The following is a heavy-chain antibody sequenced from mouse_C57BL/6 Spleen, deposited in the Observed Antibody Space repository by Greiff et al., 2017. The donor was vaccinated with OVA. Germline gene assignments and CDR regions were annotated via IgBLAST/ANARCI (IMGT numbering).Heavy chain of an antibody. J-gene: IGHJ2*01. CDR3: ERSRWLLPFFDY. CDR2: IRNKANGYTT. V-gene: IGHV7-3*01. Sequence: EVKLVESGGGLVQPGGSLSLSCAASGFTFTDYYMSWVRQPPGKALEWLGFIRNKANGYTTEYSASVKGRFTISRDNSQSILYLQMNALRTEDSATKYCERSRWLLPFFDYWGQGTTLTVSS. CDR1: GFTFTDYY. D-gene: IGHD2-3*01.